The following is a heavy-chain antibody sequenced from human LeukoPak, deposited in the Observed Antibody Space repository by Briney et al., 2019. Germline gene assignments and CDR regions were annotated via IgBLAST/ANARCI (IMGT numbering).Heavy chain of an antibody. CDR1: GYTFSNYG. CDR3: ARSLSPMVRGVIISPVFYFDY. J-gene: IGHJ4*02. D-gene: IGHD3-10*01. CDR2: ISAYSGDT. V-gene: IGHV1-18*01. Sequence: GASVKVSCKASGYTFSNYGISWVRQAPGQGLEWVGWISAYSGDTNYAKNFQGRITMTTDILTNTAYMELRSLRSDDTAVYYCARSLSPMVRGVIISPVFYFDYWGQGTLVTVSS.